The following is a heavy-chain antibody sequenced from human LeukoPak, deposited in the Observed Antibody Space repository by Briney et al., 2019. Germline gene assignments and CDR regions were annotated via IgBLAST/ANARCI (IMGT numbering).Heavy chain of an antibody. D-gene: IGHD3-10*01. CDR1: GGSISSGGYS. CDR2: IYHSGST. J-gene: IGHJ3*02. Sequence: SETLSLTCAVSGGSISSGGYSWSWIRQPPGQGLEWIGYIYHSGSTYYNPSLKSRVTISVDRSKNQFSLKLSSVTAADTAVYYCARGNYYGSGSSMIDAFDIWGQGTMVTVSS. CDR3: ARGNYYGSGSSMIDAFDI. V-gene: IGHV4-30-2*01.